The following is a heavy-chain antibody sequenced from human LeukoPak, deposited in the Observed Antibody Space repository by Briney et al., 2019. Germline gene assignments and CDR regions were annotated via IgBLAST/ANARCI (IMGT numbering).Heavy chain of an antibody. J-gene: IGHJ4*02. D-gene: IGHD2-2*01. V-gene: IGHV4-4*02. CDR2: IHDDGGF. Sequence: TSSETLSLTCAVSGVSSTYSNWWSWVRQPLGKGLEWIGDIHDDGGFHCNPLLKGRVAMSMDRSQNQFSLRLSSVTAADTAVYYCARDLGYQLLYWGQGIQVTVSS. CDR1: GVSSTYSNW. CDR3: ARDLGYQLLY.